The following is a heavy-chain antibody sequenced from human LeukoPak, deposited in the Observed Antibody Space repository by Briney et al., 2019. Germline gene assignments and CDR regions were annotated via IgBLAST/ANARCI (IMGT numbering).Heavy chain of an antibody. CDR3: ARTTMVRSRGNRYYFDY. Sequence: KPSETLSLTCTLSGGSISSYYWSWIRQPAGKGLEWIGRIYTSGSTNYNPSLKSRVTMSVDTSKNQFSLKLSSVTAADTAVYYCARTTMVRSRGNRYYFDYWGQGTLVTVSS. D-gene: IGHD3-10*01. CDR1: GGSISSYY. CDR2: IYTSGST. V-gene: IGHV4-4*07. J-gene: IGHJ4*02.